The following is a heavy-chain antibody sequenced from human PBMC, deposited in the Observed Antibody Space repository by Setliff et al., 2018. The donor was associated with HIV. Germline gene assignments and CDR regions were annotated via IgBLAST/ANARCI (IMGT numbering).Heavy chain of an antibody. V-gene: IGHV5-51*01. D-gene: IGHD3-10*01. CDR3: ARLTTMTRGVIGRAFDI. J-gene: IGHJ3*02. CDR2: IYPGDSDT. Sequence: PGESLKISCKGSGYSFTSYWIGWVRQMPGKGLEWMGIIYPGDSDTKYSPSFQGQVTISVDKSITTAYLQWSSLKASDTAMYYCARLTTMTRGVIGRAFDIWGQGTMVTVSS. CDR1: GYSFTSYW.